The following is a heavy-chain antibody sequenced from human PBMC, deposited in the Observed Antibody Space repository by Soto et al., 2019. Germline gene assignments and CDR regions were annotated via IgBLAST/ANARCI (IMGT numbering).Heavy chain of an antibody. V-gene: IGHV1-18*01. J-gene: IGHJ5*02. Sequence: ASVKVSCKASGYTFTSYGIIWVRQAPGQGLEWMGWISAYNGNTNYAQKLQGRVTMTTDTSTSTAYMELRSLRSDDTAVYYCASSYGYCSSTSCYFDPKRNWFDPWGQGTLVTVSS. CDR3: ASSYGYCSSTSCYFDPKRNWFDP. CDR1: GYTFTSYG. CDR2: ISAYNGNT. D-gene: IGHD2-2*01.